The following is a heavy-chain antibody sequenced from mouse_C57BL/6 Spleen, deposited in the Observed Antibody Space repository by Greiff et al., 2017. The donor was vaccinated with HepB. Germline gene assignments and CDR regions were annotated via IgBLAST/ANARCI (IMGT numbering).Heavy chain of an antibody. CDR1: GYTFTDYY. D-gene: IGHD4-1*01. CDR2: INPNNGGT. V-gene: IGHV1-26*01. J-gene: IGHJ3*01. Sequence: VQLQQSGPELVKPGASVKISCKASGYTFTDYYMNWVKQSHGKSLEWIGDINPNNGGTSYNQKFKGKATLTVDKSSSTAYMELRSLTSEDSAVYYGAPNWPAWFAYWGQGTLVTVSA. CDR3: APNWPAWFAY.